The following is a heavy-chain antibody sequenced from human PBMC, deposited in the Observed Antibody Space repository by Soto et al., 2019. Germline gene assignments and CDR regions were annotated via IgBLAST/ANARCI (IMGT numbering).Heavy chain of an antibody. D-gene: IGHD3-10*01. CDR1: GQSFSGDY. V-gene: IGHV4-34*01. CDR3: ARGRGVRGSIITTYYYCSLDV. CDR2: INHLVDT. J-gene: IGHJ6*02. Sequence: PSDTLSLTGAAYGQSFSGDYRSWIRHPPGKWLKWIAEINHLVDTSYNPSLKSRVTISVDTSKNQFSLKVTSVTAADTAVYYCARGRGVRGSIITTYYYCSLDVWGQGTTVTVSS.